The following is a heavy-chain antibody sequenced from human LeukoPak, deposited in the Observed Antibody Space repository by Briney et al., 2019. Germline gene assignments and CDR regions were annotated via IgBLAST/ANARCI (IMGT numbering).Heavy chain of an antibody. CDR3: ARRRTGYYVFDY. CDR2: ISNIGDST. D-gene: IGHD3/OR15-3a*01. Sequence: PGGSLRLSCAASGFTFDTYGRSWVRQAPGKGLEWVSSISNIGDSTFHADSVRGRFTISRDNSKNTLYLQMNSLRADDTAVYYCARRRTGYYVFDYWGQGSLVTVSS. V-gene: IGHV3-23*01. CDR1: GFTFDTYG. J-gene: IGHJ4*02.